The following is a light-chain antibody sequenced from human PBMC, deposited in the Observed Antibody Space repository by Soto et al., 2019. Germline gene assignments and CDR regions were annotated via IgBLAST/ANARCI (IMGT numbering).Light chain of an antibody. V-gene: IGKV3D-15*01. CDR3: QQYNTWPPGT. Sequence: EIVMTQSPATLSVSPGERVTLSCRASQSVNNYLAWYQQKPSQAPRLLIYGAFTRATGIQPRFSGSGSGTEFNLSISSRQSEDFAVYYCQQYNTWPPGTFGQGTKVEIK. CDR1: QSVNNY. J-gene: IGKJ1*01. CDR2: GAF.